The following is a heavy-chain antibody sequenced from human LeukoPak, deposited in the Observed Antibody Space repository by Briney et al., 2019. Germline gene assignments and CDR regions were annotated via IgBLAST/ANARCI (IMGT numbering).Heavy chain of an antibody. CDR3: AREDLIRESVVAATGLLAY. CDR1: GGTFSSYA. Sequence: SVKVSRKASGGTFSSYAISWVRQAPGQGLEWMGGIIPIFGTANYAQKFQGRVTITADESTSTAYMELSSLRSEDTAVYYCAREDLIRESVVAATGLLAYWGQGALVTVSS. D-gene: IGHD2-15*01. J-gene: IGHJ4*02. V-gene: IGHV1-69*13. CDR2: IIPIFGTA.